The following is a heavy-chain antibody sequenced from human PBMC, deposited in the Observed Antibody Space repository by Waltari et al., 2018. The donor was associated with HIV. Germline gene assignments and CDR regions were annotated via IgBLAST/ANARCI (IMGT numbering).Heavy chain of an antibody. J-gene: IGHJ4*02. CDR1: GFILVYYH. V-gene: IGHV3-49*02. D-gene: IGHD3-10*01. CDR2: VVNTISHGKI. Sequence: HLVESGGGSVKPGECLRLSCSTSGFILVYYHISGFRQAEGKGRQGVGVVVNTISHGKIEYAAYGAGRFTISNDDSKSVVHLQMNSLQIDDTGIDFCSRETSVRGFDYWGQGTLVTVSS. CDR3: SRETSVRGFDY.